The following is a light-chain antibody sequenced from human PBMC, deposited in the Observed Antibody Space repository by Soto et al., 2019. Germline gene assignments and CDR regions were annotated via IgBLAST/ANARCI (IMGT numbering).Light chain of an antibody. V-gene: IGKV3-20*01. J-gene: IGKJ5*01. CDR2: GAS. CDR3: QQYAEGTPIT. Sequence: EILLTQSPGSLSVFPGERASLSWRASQNVNNRLAWYQQKAGQAPRLLISGASSRATGIPDRFSGSGSGTDFTLTISRLESDDFALYYCQQYAEGTPITFGQGTRLEIK. CDR1: QNVNNR.